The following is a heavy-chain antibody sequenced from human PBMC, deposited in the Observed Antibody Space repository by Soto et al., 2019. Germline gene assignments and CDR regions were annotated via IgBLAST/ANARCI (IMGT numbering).Heavy chain of an antibody. V-gene: IGHV3-33*01. CDR1: GFTFRSYG. D-gene: IGHD4-4*01. CDR2: IWYDGSNK. CDR3: AIEGSMTTVATYNWFDP. J-gene: IGHJ5*02. Sequence: GGSLRLSCAASGFTFRSYGMHWVRQAPGKGLEWVAVIWYDGSNKYYAESVKGRFTISRDNFKNTLYLQMNSLRAEDTAVYYCAIEGSMTTVATYNWFDPWGQGTLVTVSS.